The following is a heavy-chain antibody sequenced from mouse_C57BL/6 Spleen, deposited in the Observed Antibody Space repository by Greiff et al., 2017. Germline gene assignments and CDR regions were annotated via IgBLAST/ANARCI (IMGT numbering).Heavy chain of an antibody. V-gene: IGHV1-82*01. CDR3: ARDHGSSPYYWYFDV. Sequence: VQLQQSGPELVKPGASVKISCKASGYEFSSSWMNWVKQRPGQGLEWIGRIYPGDGDTKYNGKFKGQATLTADNSSSTAYMQLSSLTSEDSAVDVCARDHGSSPYYWYFDVWGTGTTVTVSS. D-gene: IGHD1-1*01. J-gene: IGHJ1*03. CDR2: IYPGDGDT. CDR1: GYEFSSSW.